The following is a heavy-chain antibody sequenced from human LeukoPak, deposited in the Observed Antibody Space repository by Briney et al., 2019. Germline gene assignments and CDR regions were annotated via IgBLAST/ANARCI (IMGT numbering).Heavy chain of an antibody. CDR2: MNPNSGNT. CDR3: ARSGHRRYYYASGPDY. D-gene: IGHD3-10*01. CDR1: GYTFTSYD. J-gene: IGHJ4*02. Sequence: ASVKVSCKASGYTFTSYDINWVRQATGQGLEWMGWMNPNSGNTGYAQKFQGRVTMTRNTSISTAYMELSSLRSDDTAVYYCARSGHRRYYYASGPDYWGQGTLVAVSS. V-gene: IGHV1-8*01.